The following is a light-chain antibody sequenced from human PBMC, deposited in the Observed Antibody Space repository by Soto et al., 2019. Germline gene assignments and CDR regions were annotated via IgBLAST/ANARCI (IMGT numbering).Light chain of an antibody. Sequence: DIVLTQSPLSLPVTPGEPASISCRSSQSLLHSNGNIYLDWYLQKPGQSPQLLIYLGSIRASGVPYRVRGKGSGTDFTLKITRVEAEDVGVYYCMQAVQAPRTFGLGTKVEIK. CDR2: LGS. V-gene: IGKV2-28*01. J-gene: IGKJ1*01. CDR3: MQAVQAPRT. CDR1: QSLLHSNGNIY.